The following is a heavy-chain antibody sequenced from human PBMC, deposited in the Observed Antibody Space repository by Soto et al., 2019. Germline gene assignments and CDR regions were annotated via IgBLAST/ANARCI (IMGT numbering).Heavy chain of an antibody. CDR2: IYSAGNT. CDR1: GFTVSSNY. V-gene: IGHV3-66*01. Sequence: GGSLRLSCAASGFTVSSNYMSWVRQAPGKGLEWISIIYSAGNTYYADSVKGRFTISRDNSKNTLYLQMNSLGAEDTAVYYCARDREDYYYGMDVWGQGTTVTVSS. J-gene: IGHJ6*02. CDR3: ARDREDYYYGMDV.